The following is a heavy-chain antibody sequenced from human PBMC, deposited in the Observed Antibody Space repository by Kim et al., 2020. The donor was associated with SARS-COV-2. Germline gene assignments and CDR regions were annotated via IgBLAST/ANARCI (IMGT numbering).Heavy chain of an antibody. Sequence: SETLSLTCTVSGGSISSSSYYWGWIRQPPGKGLEWIGSIYYSGSTYYNPSLKSRVTISVDTSKNQFSLKLSSVTAADTAVYYCARHATDTGAFDIWGQGTMVTVSS. J-gene: IGHJ3*02. D-gene: IGHD2-15*01. CDR1: GGSISSSSYY. V-gene: IGHV4-39*01. CDR3: ARHATDTGAFDI. CDR2: IYYSGST.